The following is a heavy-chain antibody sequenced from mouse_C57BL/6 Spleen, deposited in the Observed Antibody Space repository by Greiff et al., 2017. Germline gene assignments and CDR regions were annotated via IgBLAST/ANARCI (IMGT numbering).Heavy chain of an antibody. CDR3: ARSNYYGSSFYWYFDV. D-gene: IGHD1-1*01. CDR1: GYTFTSYW. V-gene: IGHV1-69*01. CDR2: IDPSDSYT. J-gene: IGHJ1*03. Sequence: VQLQQPGAELVMPGASVQLSCKASGYTFTSYWMHWVKQRPGQGLEWLGEIDPSDSYTNYNQKLKGKSTLTVDKSSSTAYMQLSSLTSEDSAVYYCARSNYYGSSFYWYFDVWGTGTTVTVSS.